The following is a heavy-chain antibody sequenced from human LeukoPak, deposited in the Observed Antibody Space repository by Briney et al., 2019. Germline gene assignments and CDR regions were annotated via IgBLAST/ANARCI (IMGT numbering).Heavy chain of an antibody. CDR2: ISGSGDST. CDR1: GFTFSIYA. Sequence: PGGSLRLSCAASGFTFSIYAMTWVRQAPGKGLEWVSSISGSGDSTHYADSVKGRFTISRDNSKNTLYLQMNSLTAEDTAVHYCAKGDVSTVFDYWGHGTLVTVSS. CDR3: AKGDVSTVFDY. J-gene: IGHJ4*01. D-gene: IGHD5/OR15-5a*01. V-gene: IGHV3-23*01.